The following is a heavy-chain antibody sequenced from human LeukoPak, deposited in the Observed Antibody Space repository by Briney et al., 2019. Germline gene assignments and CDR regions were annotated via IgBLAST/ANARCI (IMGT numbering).Heavy chain of an antibody. CDR2: ISSSSSYI. D-gene: IGHD3-10*01. J-gene: IGHJ4*02. V-gene: IGHV3-21*01. Sequence: GGSLRLSCAASGFTFSVYSMTWVRQAPGKGLEWVSSISSSSSYIYYADSVKGRFTISRDNAKNSLYLQMNSLRAEDTAVYYCARGVGYYGSGAYYFDYWGQGTLVTVSS. CDR3: ARGVGYYGSGAYYFDY. CDR1: GFTFSVYS.